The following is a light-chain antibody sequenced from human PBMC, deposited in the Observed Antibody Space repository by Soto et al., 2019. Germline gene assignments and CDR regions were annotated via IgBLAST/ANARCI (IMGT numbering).Light chain of an antibody. CDR2: DTS. CDR1: QTVSSK. J-gene: IGKJ5*01. V-gene: IGKV3-11*01. Sequence: EIVLTQSPATLSSSPGERATLSCRASQTVSSKLAWYQHKPGQAPRLLIYDTSNRATGIPARFSGSGSGTDFTLTISSLEPEDFAVYYCQQYNNWPFTFGQGTRLEI. CDR3: QQYNNWPFT.